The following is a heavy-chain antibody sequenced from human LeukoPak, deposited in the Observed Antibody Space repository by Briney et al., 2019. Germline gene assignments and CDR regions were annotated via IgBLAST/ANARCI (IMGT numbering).Heavy chain of an antibody. Sequence: GGSLRLSCAASRFTFSSYSMNWVRQAPGKGLEWVSSISSSSSYIYYADSVKGRFTISRDNAKNSLYLQMNSLRAEDTAVYYCARVGDGSSYYFDYWGQGTLVTVSS. CDR1: RFTFSSYS. J-gene: IGHJ4*02. V-gene: IGHV3-21*01. CDR3: ARVGDGSSYYFDY. D-gene: IGHD3-10*01. CDR2: ISSSSSYI.